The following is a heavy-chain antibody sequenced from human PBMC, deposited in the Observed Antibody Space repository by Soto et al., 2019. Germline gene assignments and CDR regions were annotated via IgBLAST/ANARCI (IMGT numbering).Heavy chain of an antibody. V-gene: IGHV4-59*08. J-gene: IGHJ4*02. CDR1: GGSISGYY. CDR3: ARRYSSSFDF. CDR2: IYYSGST. Sequence: SETLSLTCAVSGGSISGYYWSWIRQPPGKGLEWIGYIYYSGSTNYNSSLKSRVTISVDTSKNQFSLKLSSVTAADTAVYYCARRYSSSFDFWGQGTLVTVSS. D-gene: IGHD6-13*01.